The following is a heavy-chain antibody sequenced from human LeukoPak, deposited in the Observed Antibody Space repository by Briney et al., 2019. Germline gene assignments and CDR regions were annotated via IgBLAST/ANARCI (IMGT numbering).Heavy chain of an antibody. Sequence: GGSLRLSCAASGFTVSSNYMSWVRQAPGKGLEWVSVIYSGGSTYYADSVKGRFTISRDNSKNTLYLQMNSLRAEDTAVYYCAREIGRPDYYDSSGYPDAFYIWGQGTMVTVSS. CDR1: GFTVSSNY. D-gene: IGHD3-22*01. J-gene: IGHJ3*02. V-gene: IGHV3-53*01. CDR3: AREIGRPDYYDSSGYPDAFYI. CDR2: IYSGGST.